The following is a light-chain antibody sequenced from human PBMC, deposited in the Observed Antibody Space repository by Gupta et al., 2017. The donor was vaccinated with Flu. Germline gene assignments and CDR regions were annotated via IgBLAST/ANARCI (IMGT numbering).Light chain of an antibody. CDR2: KAS. V-gene: IGKV1-5*03. CDR3: QQDNSYPWT. CDR1: QSISSW. Sequence: DIQMTQSPSTLSAPVGDRVTITCRASQSISSWLAWYQQKPGKAPKLLIYKASSLESGVPSRFSGSGSGTEFTLTISSLQPDDFATYYCQQDNSYPWTFGQGTKVEIK. J-gene: IGKJ1*01.